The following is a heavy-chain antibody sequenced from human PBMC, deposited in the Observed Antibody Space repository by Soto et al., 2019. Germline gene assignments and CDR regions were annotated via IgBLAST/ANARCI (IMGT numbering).Heavy chain of an antibody. D-gene: IGHD2-15*01. CDR1: GFLFSAHD. J-gene: IGHJ4*01. Sequence: GGSLRLSCAASGFLFSAHDMYWVRQATGKGLEWVSGVGTVGDTYYSGSVKGRFTVSRENARNSFYLQMNSLRAGDTAVYYCARRFCGGSSCPGIGFDYWGHGTLVTVSS. CDR3: ARRFCGGSSCPGIGFDY. CDR2: VGTVGDT. V-gene: IGHV3-13*01.